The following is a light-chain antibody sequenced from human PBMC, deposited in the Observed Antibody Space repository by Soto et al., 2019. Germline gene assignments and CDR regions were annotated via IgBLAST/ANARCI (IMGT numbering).Light chain of an antibody. Sequence: QPVLTQPPSASWTPGQRVTISCSGSSSNLGKNLVYWYQQLPGTAPKLLIYNNDQRPSGVPDRFSGSKSGTSASLAISGLRSEDEADYYCAAWDDRPSGRVFGGGTKLTVL. V-gene: IGLV1-47*02. CDR1: SSNLGKNL. CDR3: AAWDDRPSGRV. J-gene: IGLJ3*02. CDR2: NND.